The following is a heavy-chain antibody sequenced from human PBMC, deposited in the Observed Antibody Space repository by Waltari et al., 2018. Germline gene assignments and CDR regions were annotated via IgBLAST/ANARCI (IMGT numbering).Heavy chain of an antibody. CDR1: GFTFSSYG. V-gene: IGHV3-30*02. D-gene: IGHD6-19*01. CDR2: IRYDGSNK. Sequence: QVQLVESGGGVVQPGGSLRLSCAASGFTFSSYGMPWVRQAPGKGLEWVAFIRYDGSNKYYADSVKGRFTISRDNSKNTLYLQMNSLRAEDTAVYYCARVGGWYVYYFDYWGQGTLVTVSS. CDR3: ARVGGWYVYYFDY. J-gene: IGHJ4*02.